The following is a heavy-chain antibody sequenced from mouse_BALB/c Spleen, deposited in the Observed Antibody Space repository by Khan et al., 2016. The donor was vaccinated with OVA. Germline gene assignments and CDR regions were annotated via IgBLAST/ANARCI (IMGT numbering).Heavy chain of an antibody. CDR2: ISSGGSFT. CDR1: GFTFSTYG. J-gene: IGHJ4*01. CDR3: ARQGISYDCSYLPMDC. V-gene: IGHV5-6*01. Sequence: EVELVESGGDLVRPGGSLKLSCAGSGFTFSTYGMSWVRQTPDKRLEWVATISSGGSFTYYPDSVKGRFTISRDNAKNTLYLQMSSLKSEDTAMYYCARQGISYDCSYLPMDCWGQGSSVTVSS. D-gene: IGHD2-3*01.